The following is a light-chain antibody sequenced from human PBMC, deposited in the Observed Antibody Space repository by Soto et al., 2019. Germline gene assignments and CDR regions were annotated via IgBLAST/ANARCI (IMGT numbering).Light chain of an antibody. CDR1: QSVGSGY. CDR2: DVS. CDR3: QQYGTSVGGT. V-gene: IGKV3-20*01. J-gene: IGKJ4*01. Sequence: ETVLTQSPGSLSLSPGERATLSCRASQSVGSGYLAWYQQKPGQAPRLLIYDVSSRATGIPDRFSGSGSGKDFTLNISRLEPEDFAVYYCQQYGTSVGGTFGGGTKVDIK.